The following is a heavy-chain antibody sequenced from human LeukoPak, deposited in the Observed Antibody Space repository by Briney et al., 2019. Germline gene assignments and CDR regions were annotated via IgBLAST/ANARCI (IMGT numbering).Heavy chain of an antibody. Sequence: GGTLRLSCAASGFTFSSYSMNWVRQAPGKGLEWVSSISSSSSYIYYADSVKGRFTISRDNAKNSLYLQMNSLRAEDTAVYYCARFSKRQDAFDIWGQGTMVTVSS. CDR2: ISSSSSYI. J-gene: IGHJ3*02. V-gene: IGHV3-21*01. CDR1: GFTFSSYS. CDR3: ARFSKRQDAFDI.